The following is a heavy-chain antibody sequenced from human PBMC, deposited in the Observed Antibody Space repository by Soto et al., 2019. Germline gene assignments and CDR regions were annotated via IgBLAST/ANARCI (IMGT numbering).Heavy chain of an antibody. J-gene: IGHJ3*02. CDR2: ISYDGSNK. V-gene: IGHV3-30*18. CDR1: GFTFSSYG. Sequence: QVQLVESGGGVVQPGRSLRLSCAASGFTFSSYGMHWVRQAPGKGLEWVAVISYDGSNKYYADSVKGRFTISRDNCKNTLYLQMNSLRAEDTAVYYCAKRGALVRGWWDDAFDIWGQGTMVTVSS. CDR3: AKRGALVRGWWDDAFDI. D-gene: IGHD2-15*01.